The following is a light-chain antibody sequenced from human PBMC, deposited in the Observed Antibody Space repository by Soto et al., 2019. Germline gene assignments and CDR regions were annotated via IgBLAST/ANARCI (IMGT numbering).Light chain of an antibody. Sequence: DIQMTQSPSSLSASVGDRVTITCGASQTISFYLNWYQQKPGKAPKLLIYKASTLKSGVPSRFSGSGSGTEFTLTISSLQPDDFATYYCQQYNSYSWTFGQGTKVDIK. V-gene: IGKV1-5*03. CDR1: QTISFY. J-gene: IGKJ1*01. CDR3: QQYNSYSWT. CDR2: KAS.